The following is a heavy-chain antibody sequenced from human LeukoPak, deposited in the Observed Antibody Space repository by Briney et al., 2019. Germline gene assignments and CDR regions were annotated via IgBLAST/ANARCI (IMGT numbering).Heavy chain of an antibody. Sequence: GGSLRLSCAASGFTFSSYAMHWVRQAPGKGLEWVAVISYDGSNKCYADSVKGRFTISRDNSKNTLYLQMNSLRAEDTAVYYCARGQLWFDYWGQGTLVTVSS. D-gene: IGHD5-18*01. J-gene: IGHJ5*01. V-gene: IGHV3-30-3*01. CDR1: GFTFSSYA. CDR2: ISYDGSNK. CDR3: ARGQLWFDY.